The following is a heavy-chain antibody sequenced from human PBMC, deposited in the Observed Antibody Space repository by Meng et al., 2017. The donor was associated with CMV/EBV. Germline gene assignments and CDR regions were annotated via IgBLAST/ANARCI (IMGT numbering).Heavy chain of an antibody. CDR2: INSDGSIR. CDR1: GFTFSSYW. CDR3: ARDRIFDV. Sequence: GGSLRLSCAASGFTFSSYWMYWVRQAPGKGPVWVSRINSDGSIRTYADSVKGRFTISRDTAKNTLYLQMNSLRVEDTAVYYCARDRIFDVWGQGTTVTVSS. V-gene: IGHV3-74*03. D-gene: IGHD2/OR15-2a*01. J-gene: IGHJ6*02.